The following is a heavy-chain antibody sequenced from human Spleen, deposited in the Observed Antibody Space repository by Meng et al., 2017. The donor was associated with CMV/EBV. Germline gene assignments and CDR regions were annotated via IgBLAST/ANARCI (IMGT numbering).Heavy chain of an antibody. V-gene: IGHV1-8*02. Sequence: ASVKVSCKASGYTFTGYYIHWVRQATGQGLEWMGWMNPNSGNTGYAQKFQGRVTMTRNTSISTAYMELSSLRSEDTAVYYCARELQLKYYYYYSMDVWGQGTTVTVSS. D-gene: IGHD4-11*01. CDR2: MNPNSGNT. CDR3: ARELQLKYYYYYSMDV. CDR1: GYTFTGYY. J-gene: IGHJ6*02.